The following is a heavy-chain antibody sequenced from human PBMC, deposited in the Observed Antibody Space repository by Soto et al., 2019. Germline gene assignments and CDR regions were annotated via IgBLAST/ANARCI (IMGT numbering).Heavy chain of an antibody. CDR1: GFSLRTTGVG. CDR2: IYWDDDK. D-gene: IGHD3-16*01. Sequence: QITLKESGPTLVKPTQTLTLTCTFSGFSLRTTGVGVGWIRQPPVKALEWLALIYWDDDKRYSPSLKNRLTITKDTSKNQVVLTMTNMDPVDTATYYCAHCFFQADFDYWGQGTLVTVSS. CDR3: AHCFFQADFDY. V-gene: IGHV2-5*02. J-gene: IGHJ4*02.